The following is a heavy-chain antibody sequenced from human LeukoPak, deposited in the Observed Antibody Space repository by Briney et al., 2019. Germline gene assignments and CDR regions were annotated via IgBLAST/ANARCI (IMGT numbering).Heavy chain of an antibody. V-gene: IGHV3-33*01. J-gene: IGHJ4*02. Sequence: PGGSLRLSCAASGFTFSNYGMHWVSQAPGKGLEWVAVIWSDGSDAYYADSVKGRFSISRDNSNNELYLQMNSLRVEDTAVYYCARAPRGKGWRDFWGQGTLVTVSS. CDR2: IWSDGSDA. CDR3: ARAPRGKGWRDF. CDR1: GFTFSNYG. D-gene: IGHD6-19*01.